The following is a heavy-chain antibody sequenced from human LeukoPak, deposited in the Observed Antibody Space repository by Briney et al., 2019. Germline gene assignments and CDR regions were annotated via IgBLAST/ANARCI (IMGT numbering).Heavy chain of an antibody. CDR3: ARDPHSSGYYWDYFDY. J-gene: IGHJ4*02. CDR1: GFTFSSYA. CDR2: ISYDGSNK. D-gene: IGHD3-22*01. Sequence: GGSLILSCAASGFTFSSYAMSWVRKAPGKGLEWVALISYDGSNKYYPDSVKGRFTISRDDSKNTLYLQMNSLRAEDTAVYYCARDPHSSGYYWDYFDYWGQGTLVTVSS. V-gene: IGHV3-30-3*01.